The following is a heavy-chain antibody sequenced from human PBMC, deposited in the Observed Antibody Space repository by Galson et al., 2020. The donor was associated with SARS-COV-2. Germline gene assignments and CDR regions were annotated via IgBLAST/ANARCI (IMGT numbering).Heavy chain of an antibody. CDR1: GFTFSSSA. Sequence: GGSLRLSCRASGFTFSSSAMHWVRQAPGKGLEWVAIISYDGTKRYNLDSVKGRFTISRDNSKNTLFLQMDSLTTEDTAVYYCARETDDYTSSWYDYWGQGTLVTVS. CDR3: ARETDDYTSSWYDY. CDR2: ISYDGTKR. J-gene: IGHJ4*02. V-gene: IGHV3-30*04. D-gene: IGHD6-13*01.